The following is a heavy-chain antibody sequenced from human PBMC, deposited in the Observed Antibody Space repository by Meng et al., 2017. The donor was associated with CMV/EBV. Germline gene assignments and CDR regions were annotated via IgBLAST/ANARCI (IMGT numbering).Heavy chain of an antibody. Sequence: SFSGYYWSWIRQPPEKGLEWIGEINHSGSTNYNPSLKSRVTISVDTSKNQFSLKLSSVTAADTAVYYCARGEIVVVPAAIRFNWYFDLWGRGTLVTVSS. CDR2: INHSGST. J-gene: IGHJ2*01. CDR3: ARGEIVVVPAAIRFNWYFDL. CDR1: SFSGYY. V-gene: IGHV4-34*01. D-gene: IGHD2-2*02.